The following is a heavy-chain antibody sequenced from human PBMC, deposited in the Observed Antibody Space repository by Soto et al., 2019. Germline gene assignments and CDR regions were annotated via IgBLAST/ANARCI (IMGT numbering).Heavy chain of an antibody. J-gene: IGHJ4*02. CDR3: ARVNRMRSGRGDGSSWYGVDY. CDR2: FYYSGST. D-gene: IGHD6-13*01. CDR1: GGSISSYY. Sequence: SETLSLTCTVSGGSISSYYWCWSRQPPGKGLDWIGCFYYSGSTNYNPSLKSRVTISVDTSKNQFSLKLSSVTAADTAVYYCARVNRMRSGRGDGSSWYGVDYWGQGTLVTVSS. V-gene: IGHV4-59*01.